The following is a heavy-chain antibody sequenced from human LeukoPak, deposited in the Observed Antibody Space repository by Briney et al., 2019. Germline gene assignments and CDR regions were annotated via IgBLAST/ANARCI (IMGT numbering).Heavy chain of an antibody. CDR3: GRGNCSTSSCYTLDYYYGMDV. CDR2: IIPIFATA. Sequence: VKVSCKASGGTFSNYAVNWVRQSPGQGLEWMGGIIPIFATANYAQKFQDRVTITADKSTGTAYVELSSLRSEDSAVYYRGRGNCSTSSCYTLDYYYGMDVWGQGTTVTVSS. CDR1: GGTFSNYA. J-gene: IGHJ6*02. D-gene: IGHD2-2*02. V-gene: IGHV1-69*13.